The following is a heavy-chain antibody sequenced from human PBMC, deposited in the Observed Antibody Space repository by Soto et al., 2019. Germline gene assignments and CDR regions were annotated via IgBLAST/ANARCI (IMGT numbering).Heavy chain of an antibody. CDR2: INAGNGNT. CDR3: ARDLGGWTDY. D-gene: IGHD6-19*01. J-gene: IGHJ4*02. Sequence: QVQLVQSGAEVKKPGASVKVSCKASGYTFTSYAMQWVRQAPGQRLEWMGWINAGNGNTKYSQKFQGRVTINSDKSASTDYMALSSLRSEDTAVYYCARDLGGWTDYWGQGTLVTVSS. V-gene: IGHV1-3*01. CDR1: GYTFTSYA.